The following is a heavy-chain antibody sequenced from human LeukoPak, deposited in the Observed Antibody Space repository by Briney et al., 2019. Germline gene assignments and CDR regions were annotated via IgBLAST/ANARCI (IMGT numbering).Heavy chain of an antibody. Sequence: ASETLSLTCSVSGXSVSNYYWSWIRQPPGKGLEWIGYVYCTGSTNYNPSLKSRVTMFEDKSKNQFSLRLYSVTVADTAVYYCAREEVPHGFDIWGQGTMVTVSS. V-gene: IGHV4-4*08. CDR3: AREEVPHGFDI. CDR2: VYCTGST. J-gene: IGHJ3*02. CDR1: GXSVSNYY.